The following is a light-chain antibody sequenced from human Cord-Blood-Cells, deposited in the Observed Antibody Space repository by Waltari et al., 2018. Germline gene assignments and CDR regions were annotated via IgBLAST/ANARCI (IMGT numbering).Light chain of an antibody. Sequence: SSELTQDPAVSVALGQTVRITCQGDSLRGYYASWYQQKPGQAPVLVIYGKNNRPSGIPDRFSGSSSGNTASLTITGAQAEDEADYYCNSRDSSGNQRVFGGGTKLTVL. J-gene: IGLJ2*01. CDR1: SLRGYY. CDR2: GKN. V-gene: IGLV3-19*01. CDR3: NSRDSSGNQRV.